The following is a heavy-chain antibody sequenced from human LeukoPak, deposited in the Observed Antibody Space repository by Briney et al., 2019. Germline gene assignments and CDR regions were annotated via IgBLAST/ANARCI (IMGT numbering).Heavy chain of an antibody. J-gene: IGHJ4*02. D-gene: IGHD2-8*01. CDR1: GFSISHNY. Sequence: GGSLRLSCAVTGFSISHNYISWVRQAPGKGLEWLSAIYSAGDTYYADSVKGRFTISKDNSNNMVYLQVSSLRGEDTALYYCASYYCTSGTCYFDYWGQGTLVTVSS. CDR2: IYSAGDT. V-gene: IGHV3-53*01. CDR3: ASYYCTSGTCYFDY.